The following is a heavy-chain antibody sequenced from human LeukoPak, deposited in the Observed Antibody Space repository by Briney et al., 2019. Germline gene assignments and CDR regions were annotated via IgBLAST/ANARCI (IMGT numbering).Heavy chain of an antibody. D-gene: IGHD1-26*01. Sequence: ASVKVSCKASGYTFTSYGISWVRQAPGQGLEWMGWISAYNGNTNYAQKFQGRVTITADKSTSTAYMELSSLRSEDTAVYYCARGISGSYSDWFDPWGQGTLVTVSS. CDR1: GYTFTSYG. J-gene: IGHJ5*02. CDR3: ARGISGSYSDWFDP. V-gene: IGHV1-18*01. CDR2: ISAYNGNT.